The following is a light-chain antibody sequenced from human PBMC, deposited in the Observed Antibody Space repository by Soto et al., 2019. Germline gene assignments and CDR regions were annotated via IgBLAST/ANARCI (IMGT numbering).Light chain of an antibody. Sequence: DIQMTQSPSSLSASPGDRVTITCRASQSISSYLAWYQQKPGKAPRLLIYGASSLESGVPSRFSGSGSGTDFTLTVSSLQPEDFATYYCQQSYSSLMYTFGQGTKVEIK. CDR3: QQSYSSLMYT. CDR1: QSISSY. J-gene: IGKJ2*01. V-gene: IGKV1-39*01. CDR2: GAS.